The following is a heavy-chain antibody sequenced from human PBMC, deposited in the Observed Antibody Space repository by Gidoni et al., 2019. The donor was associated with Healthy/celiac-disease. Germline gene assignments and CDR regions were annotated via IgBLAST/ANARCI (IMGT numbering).Heavy chain of an antibody. V-gene: IGHV3-11*06. Sequence: FTISRDNAKNSLYLQMNSLRAEDTAVYYCARLNVGFGVLDYWGQGTLVTVSS. D-gene: IGHD3-10*01. J-gene: IGHJ4*02. CDR3: ARLNVGFGVLDY.